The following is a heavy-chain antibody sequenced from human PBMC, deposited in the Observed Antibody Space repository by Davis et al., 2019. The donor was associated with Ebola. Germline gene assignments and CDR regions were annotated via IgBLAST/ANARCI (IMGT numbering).Heavy chain of an antibody. D-gene: IGHD2-15*01. CDR1: GFTFSDYY. V-gene: IGHV3-11*01. CDR3: ARGCSGGSCYVY. Sequence: GESLKISCAASGFTFSDYYMSWIRQAPGKGLEWVSYISSSGSTIYYADSVKGRFTISRDNAKNSLYLQMNSLRAEDTAVYYCARGCSGGSCYVYWGQGTLVTVSS. J-gene: IGHJ4*02. CDR2: ISSSGSTI.